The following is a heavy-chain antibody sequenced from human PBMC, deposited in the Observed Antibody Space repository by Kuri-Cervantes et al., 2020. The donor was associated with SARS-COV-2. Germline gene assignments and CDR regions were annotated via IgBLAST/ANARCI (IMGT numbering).Heavy chain of an antibody. J-gene: IGHJ6*02. CDR3: ARVNGYNYRDYYYYYGMDV. Sequence: GSLRLSCAAPGFTFSSYSMNWVRQAPGKGLEWIGNIYHTWSTKYNPSLKSRVTISVDTSKNQFSLKLSSVTAADTAVYYCARVNGYNYRDYYYYYGMDVWGQGTTVTVSS. D-gene: IGHD5-24*01. CDR2: IYHTWST. V-gene: IGHV4-59*01. CDR1: GFTFSSYS.